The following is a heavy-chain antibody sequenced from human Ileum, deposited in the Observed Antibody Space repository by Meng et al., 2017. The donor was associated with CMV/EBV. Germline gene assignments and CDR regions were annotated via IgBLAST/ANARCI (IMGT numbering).Heavy chain of an antibody. D-gene: IGHD2-8*02. CDR2: ISTSTRNT. J-gene: IGHJ4*02. CDR1: GYNFLSFG. V-gene: IGHV1-18*01. Sequence: QVQLVQSGAEVKKPGASVKLSCKASGYNFLSFGFSWVRQAPGQGLEWMGWISTSTRNTKIADKFRDRVTMTTDTSTSTVYIDLTGLKSDDTAVYYCARVPRLVVGASFDNWGQGTLVTVSS. CDR3: ARVPRLVVGASFDN.